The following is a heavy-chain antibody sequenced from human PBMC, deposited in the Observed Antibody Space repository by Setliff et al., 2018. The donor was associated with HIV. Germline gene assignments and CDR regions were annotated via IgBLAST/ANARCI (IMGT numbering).Heavy chain of an antibody. CDR2: LTPHSGDT. CDR3: ARGWGLWFGQLSILPLDP. Sequence: ASVKVSCKASGYTFLNYDINWLRQAPGQGLERMGRLTPHSGDTISADRFQGRLVMTTNTSTTTAFMELSSLRSDDTARYFCARGWGLWFGQLSILPLDPWGQGALVTVSS. D-gene: IGHD3-10*01. J-gene: IGHJ5*02. V-gene: IGHV1-8*01. CDR1: GYTFLNYD.